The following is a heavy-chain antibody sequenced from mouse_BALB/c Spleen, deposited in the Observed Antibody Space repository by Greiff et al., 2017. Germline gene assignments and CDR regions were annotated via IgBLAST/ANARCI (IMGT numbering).Heavy chain of an antibody. D-gene: IGHD2-10*01. CDR1: GFTFSSYA. Sequence: EVKLVESGGGLVKPGGSLKLSCAASGFTFSSYAMSWVRQTPEKRLEWVATISSGGSYTYYPDSVKGRFTISRDNAKNTLYLQMSSLRSEDTAMYYCASAYYGNPFMDYWGQGTSVTVSS. CDR3: ASAYYGNPFMDY. J-gene: IGHJ4*01. V-gene: IGHV5-9-3*01. CDR2: ISSGGSYT.